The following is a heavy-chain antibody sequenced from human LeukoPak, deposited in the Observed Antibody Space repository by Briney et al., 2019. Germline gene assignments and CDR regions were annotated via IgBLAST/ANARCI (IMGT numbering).Heavy chain of an antibody. Sequence: GGTLRLSCAGSGFTFRNYAMSWVRQAPGKGLEWVSAISGAGYNTYYADSVKGRFTLSRDNSKNSLYLQMNSLRAEDTAVYYCARDSYSSSRNDYWGQGTLVTVSS. CDR3: ARDSYSSSRNDY. J-gene: IGHJ4*02. CDR2: ISGAGYNT. CDR1: GFTFRNYA. V-gene: IGHV3-23*01. D-gene: IGHD6-13*01.